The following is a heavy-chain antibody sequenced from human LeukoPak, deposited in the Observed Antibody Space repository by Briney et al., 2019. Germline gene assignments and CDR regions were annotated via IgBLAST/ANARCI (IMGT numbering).Heavy chain of an antibody. V-gene: IGHV3-7*01. J-gene: IGHJ6*03. Sequence: GGSLRLSCEGFGFTFSNYWMSWVCQAPGKGLEWVANIREDGSEKHYVGSVKGRFTISRDNAKNSLYLEINSLRAEDTAVYYCARVGNLYYYLYMDVWGKGTTVTVSS. CDR1: GFTFSNYW. D-gene: IGHD1-14*01. CDR3: ARVGNLYYYLYMDV. CDR2: IREDGSEK.